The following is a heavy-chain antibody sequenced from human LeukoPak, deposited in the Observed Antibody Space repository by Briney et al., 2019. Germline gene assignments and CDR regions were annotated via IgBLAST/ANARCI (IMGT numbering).Heavy chain of an antibody. V-gene: IGHV3-7*01. CDR1: GFTFSTYW. J-gene: IGHJ4*02. Sequence: GGSLRLSCAASGFTFSTYWMSWVRQAPGKGLELVATINQDGSEKYYVDSVKGRFTISRDDAKHSLYLQIDSLRAEDTAMFYCARDKQVGATLLDCWGQGTLVTVSS. D-gene: IGHD1-26*01. CDR3: ARDKQVGATLLDC. CDR2: INQDGSEK.